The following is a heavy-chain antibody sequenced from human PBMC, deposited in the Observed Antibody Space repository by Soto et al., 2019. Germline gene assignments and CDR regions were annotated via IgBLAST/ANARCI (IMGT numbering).Heavy chain of an antibody. J-gene: IGHJ6*02. CDR2: IYPGDSDT. D-gene: IGHD6-13*01. CDR1: GYTFTDYW. Sequence: GESLKISCKGSGYTFTDYWIGWVRQLPGKGLEWMGIIYPGDSDTRYSPSFQGHVTITVDKSTSTAYLQWSSLKASDTAMYYCARHKGRGSSWSQDYYYYYGMDVWGQGTTVTVSS. CDR3: ARHKGRGSSWSQDYYYYYGMDV. V-gene: IGHV5-51*01.